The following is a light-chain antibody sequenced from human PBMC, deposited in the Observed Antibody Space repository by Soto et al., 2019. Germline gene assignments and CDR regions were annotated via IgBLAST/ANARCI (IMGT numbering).Light chain of an antibody. CDR2: DNN. V-gene: IGLV1-51*01. CDR3: GTWDSSLSAVV. J-gene: IGLJ2*01. Sequence: VTISCSGSSSNIGNNYVSWYQQLPGTAPKLLIYDNNKRPSGIPDRFSGSKSGTSATLGITGLQTGDEADYYCGTWDSSLSAVVIGGGTKVTVL. CDR1: SSNIGNNY.